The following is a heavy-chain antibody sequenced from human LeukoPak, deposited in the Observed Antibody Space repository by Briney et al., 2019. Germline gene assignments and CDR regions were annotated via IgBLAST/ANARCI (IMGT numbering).Heavy chain of an antibody. CDR2: ISGNSGRT. CDR1: GFTFSSYA. V-gene: IGHV3-23*01. CDR3: AKGSCSGGSCYYFDY. D-gene: IGHD2-15*01. Sequence: GGSLRLSCAASGFTFSSYAMSWVRQAPGKGLEWVSSISGNSGRTYYADSVKGRFTISRDNSKNTLYLQMNSLRAEDTAVYYCAKGSCSGGSCYYFDYWGQGTLVTVSS. J-gene: IGHJ4*02.